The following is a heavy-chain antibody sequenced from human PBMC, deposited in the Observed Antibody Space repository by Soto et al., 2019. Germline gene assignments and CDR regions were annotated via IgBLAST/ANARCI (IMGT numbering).Heavy chain of an antibody. Sequence: SETRSRTCTVSGGSISRGGYYWIWIRQHPGKGLEWIGYIYYSGSTYYNPSLKSRVTISVDTSKNQFSLKLSSVTAADTAVYYCARSFRTAYFDYWGQGTLVTVSS. D-gene: IGHD4-17*01. CDR3: ARSFRTAYFDY. CDR1: GGSISRGGYY. V-gene: IGHV4-31*03. CDR2: IYYSGST. J-gene: IGHJ4*02.